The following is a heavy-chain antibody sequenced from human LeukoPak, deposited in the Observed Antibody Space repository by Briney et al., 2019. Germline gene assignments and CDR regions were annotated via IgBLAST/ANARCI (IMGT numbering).Heavy chain of an antibody. Sequence: PGGSLRLSCAASGFTISSYWMTWVRQAPGKGLEWVANIKQDGSEKYYVDSVKGRFTISRDNAKNSLYLQMNSLRAEDTAVYYCARRKDCQHWGQGTLVTVSS. CDR3: ARRKDCQH. J-gene: IGHJ4*02. V-gene: IGHV3-7*01. CDR2: IKQDGSEK. CDR1: GFTISSYW. D-gene: IGHD2-21*01.